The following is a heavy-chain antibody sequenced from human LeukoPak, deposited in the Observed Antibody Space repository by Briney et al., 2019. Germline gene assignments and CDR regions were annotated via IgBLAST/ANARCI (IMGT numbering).Heavy chain of an antibody. Sequence: GGSLRLSCAGSGFTFSNQGMHWVRQAPGKGLEWVAVVSDDGNYKFYADSVEGRFTISRDNSKNTLYLQVNSLRAEDTAVYYCARDYSSGYYRTFDYWGQGTLVTVSS. V-gene: IGHV3-30*03. CDR2: VSDDGNYK. CDR1: GFTFSNQG. CDR3: ARDYSSGYYRTFDY. J-gene: IGHJ4*02. D-gene: IGHD3-22*01.